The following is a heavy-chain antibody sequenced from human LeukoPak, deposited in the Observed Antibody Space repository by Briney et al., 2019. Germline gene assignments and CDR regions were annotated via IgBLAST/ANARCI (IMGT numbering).Heavy chain of an antibody. Sequence: GESLKISCKGSGYSFTSYWIGWVRQLPGKGVEWMGIIYPGDYDTRYSPSFQGQVTISASKSISTAYLQGSSLKASDTARYYCARLSSLGWLYDYWGQGTLVTVSS. D-gene: IGHD3-9*01. V-gene: IGHV5-51*01. CDR1: GYSFTSYW. J-gene: IGHJ4*02. CDR2: IYPGDYDT. CDR3: ARLSSLGWLYDY.